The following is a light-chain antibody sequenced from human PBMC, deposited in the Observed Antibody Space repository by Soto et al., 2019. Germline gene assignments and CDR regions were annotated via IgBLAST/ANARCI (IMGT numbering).Light chain of an antibody. Sequence: EIVLTQSPGTLSLSPGERATLSCRASQSVSSSNLAWYQQKAGQAPRLLIYGASSRATGISDRFSGSGSGTDFTLTISRLEPEDFAVYYCQQYGSSSMYTFGQGTKLEIK. J-gene: IGKJ2*01. V-gene: IGKV3-20*01. CDR3: QQYGSSSMYT. CDR1: QSVSSSN. CDR2: GAS.